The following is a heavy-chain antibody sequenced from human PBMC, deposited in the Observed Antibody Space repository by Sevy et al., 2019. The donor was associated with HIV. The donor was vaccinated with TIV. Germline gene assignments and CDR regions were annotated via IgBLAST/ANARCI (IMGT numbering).Heavy chain of an antibody. CDR3: ARVDPRVVITWGAFDI. J-gene: IGHJ3*02. V-gene: IGHV4-31*03. CDR2: INFSGST. Sequence: SETLSLTCTVSGGSISSGGYYWSWIRQHPGKGLEWIGYINFSGSTDYNPSLKSRFEISVDTSNNQFPLKLTSVTAADTAVYYCARVDPRVVITWGAFDIWGQGTMVTVSS. CDR1: GGSISSGGYY. D-gene: IGHD3-22*01.